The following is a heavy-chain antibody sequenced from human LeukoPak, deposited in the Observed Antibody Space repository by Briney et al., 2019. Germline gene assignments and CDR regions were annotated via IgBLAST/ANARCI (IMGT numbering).Heavy chain of an antibody. CDR1: GYSFAGYH. D-gene: IGHD6-13*01. CDR3: ARHTIAAAATDY. V-gene: IGHV5-51*01. Sequence: GASVKVSCKSSGYSFAGYHMHWVRQAPGQGLEWMGIIYPGDSDTRYSPSFQGQVTISADKSISTAYLQWSSLKASDTAMYYCARHTIAAAATDYWGQGTLVTVSS. J-gene: IGHJ4*02. CDR2: IYPGDSDT.